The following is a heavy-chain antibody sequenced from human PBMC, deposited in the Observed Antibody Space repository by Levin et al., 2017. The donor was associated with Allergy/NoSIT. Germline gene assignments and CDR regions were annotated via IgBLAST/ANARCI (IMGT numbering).Heavy chain of an antibody. CDR2: IYSGGST. J-gene: IGHJ6*03. V-gene: IGHV3-66*01. CDR3: ASGGRGYCSGGSCSHAYYYYYYMDV. Sequence: GESLKISCAASGFTVSSNYMSWVRQAPGKGLEWVSVIYSGGSTYYADSVKGRFTISRDNSKNTLYLQMNSLRAEDTAVYYCASGGRGYCSGGSCSHAYYYYYYMDVWGKGTTVTVSS. D-gene: IGHD2-15*01. CDR1: GFTVSSNY.